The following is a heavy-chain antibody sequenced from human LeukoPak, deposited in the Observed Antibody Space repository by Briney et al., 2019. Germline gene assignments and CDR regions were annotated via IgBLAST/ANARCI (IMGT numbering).Heavy chain of an antibody. Sequence: PSETLSLTCAVYGGSFSGYYWSWIRQPPGKGLEWIGEINHSGSTNYNPSLKSRVTISVDTSKNQFSLKLSSVTAADTAVYYCAREKIVGATNHFDYWGQGTLVTVSS. V-gene: IGHV4-34*01. D-gene: IGHD1-26*01. CDR3: AREKIVGATNHFDY. J-gene: IGHJ4*02. CDR1: GGSFSGYY. CDR2: INHSGST.